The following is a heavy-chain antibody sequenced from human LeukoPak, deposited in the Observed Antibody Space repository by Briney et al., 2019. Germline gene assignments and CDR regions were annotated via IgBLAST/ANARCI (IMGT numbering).Heavy chain of an antibody. CDR3: AKGNSGSYFAFDI. V-gene: IGHV3-48*01. J-gene: IGHJ3*02. Sequence: GGSLRLSCAASGFTFSSFSMNWVRQAPGKGLEWVSYISSSSSTIYYADSVKGRFTISRDNAKNSLYLQMNSLRAEDTAVYYCAKGNSGSYFAFDIWGQGTMVTVSS. D-gene: IGHD1-26*01. CDR2: ISSSSSTI. CDR1: GFTFSSFS.